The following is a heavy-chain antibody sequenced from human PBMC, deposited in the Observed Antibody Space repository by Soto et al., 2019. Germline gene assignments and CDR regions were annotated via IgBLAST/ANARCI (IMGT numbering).Heavy chain of an antibody. CDR3: ASRARPDFYYMDG. Sequence: GFHLLFYGSSGFTLRDLAVVLVSTAPGKGLEYVSGISTNGVGTYYANSVQGRFTISRDNSKNTVYLQMGSLRPEDMAVYYSASRARPDFYYMDGWGKGTTVLVSS. CDR2: ISTNGVGT. CDR1: GFTLRDLA. D-gene: IGHD6-6*01. V-gene: IGHV3-64*01. J-gene: IGHJ6*03.